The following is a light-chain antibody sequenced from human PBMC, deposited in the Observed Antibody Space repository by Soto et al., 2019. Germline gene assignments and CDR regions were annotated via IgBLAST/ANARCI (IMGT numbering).Light chain of an antibody. Sequence: QSALTQPASVSGSPGQSITISCTGTSSDVGGYNYVSWYQQHPGKAPKLMIYDVSNRPSGVSNRFSGSKSCNTASLTISGLQAEDEADYYCSSYTSSSTPVYVFGTGTKLTVL. CDR2: DVS. CDR3: SSYTSSSTPVYV. J-gene: IGLJ1*01. V-gene: IGLV2-14*01. CDR1: SSDVGGYNY.